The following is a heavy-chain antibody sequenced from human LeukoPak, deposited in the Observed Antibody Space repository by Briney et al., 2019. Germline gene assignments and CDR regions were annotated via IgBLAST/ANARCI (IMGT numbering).Heavy chain of an antibody. CDR2: ISSSTSTI. V-gene: IGHV3-11*01. J-gene: IGHJ6*03. CDR3: ARVDCSGIGCYYYYYYMDV. Sequence: KTGGSLRLSCAASGFTFSDYYMSWIRQAPGKGLEWVSYISSSTSTIYYADSVKGRFTISRDNAKNSLFLQMNSLRAEDTAVYYCARVDCSGIGCYYYYYYMDVWGKGTTVTVSS. D-gene: IGHD2-2*01. CDR1: GFTFSDYY.